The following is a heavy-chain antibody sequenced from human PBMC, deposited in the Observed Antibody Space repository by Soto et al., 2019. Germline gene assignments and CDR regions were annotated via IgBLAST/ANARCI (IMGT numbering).Heavy chain of an antibody. CDR1: GFTFSNYG. D-gene: IGHD3-10*01. Sequence: QPGGSLRLSCAASGFTFSNYGMTWVRQAPGKGLEWVSGISGRGDKTNYADSVKGRFTISRDNSKNTLYVQMNSLRADDTAVYYCDKATKALVRGLGLDQYYYAMGVWGQGTTVT. V-gene: IGHV3-23*01. CDR2: ISGRGDKT. J-gene: IGHJ6*02. CDR3: DKATKALVRGLGLDQYYYAMGV.